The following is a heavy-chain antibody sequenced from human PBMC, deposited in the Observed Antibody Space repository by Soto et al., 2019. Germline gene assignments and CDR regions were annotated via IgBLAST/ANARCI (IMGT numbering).Heavy chain of an antibody. J-gene: IGHJ3*02. CDR3: ARDGDISSPFDI. D-gene: IGHD6-6*01. CDR2: ITPNSCGT. Sequence: QVQLVQSGAEVKKPGASVKVSCKASGYTFTGNYMNWVRQAPGQGLEWMGWITPNSCGTNYAQKVQGRVTVTRDTSISTAYLELSRLRSDDTAVYYCARDGDISSPFDIWDQGTMVTVSS. V-gene: IGHV1-2*02. CDR1: GYTFTGNY.